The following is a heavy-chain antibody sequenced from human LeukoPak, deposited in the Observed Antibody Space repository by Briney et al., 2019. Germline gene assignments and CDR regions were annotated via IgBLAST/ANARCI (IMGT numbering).Heavy chain of an antibody. D-gene: IGHD3-22*01. Sequence: SETLSLTCAVYGGSFSGYYWSWIRQPPGRGLEWIGEINHSGSTNYNPSLKSRVTISVDTSKNQFSLKLSSVTAADTAVYFCARARNYYDSSGYYYEGDAFDIWGQGTMVTVSS. CDR2: INHSGST. J-gene: IGHJ3*02. V-gene: IGHV4-34*01. CDR1: GGSFSGYY. CDR3: ARARNYYDSSGYYYEGDAFDI.